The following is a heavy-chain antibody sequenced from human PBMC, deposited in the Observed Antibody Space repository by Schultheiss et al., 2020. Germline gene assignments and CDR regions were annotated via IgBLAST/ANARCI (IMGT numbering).Heavy chain of an antibody. Sequence: SCKASGYTFTSYDINWVRQATGQGLEWMGRIIPILGIANYAQKFQGRVTITADKSTSTAYMELSSLRSEDTAVYYCARGYLGASSAFDIWGQGTMVTVSS. V-gene: IGHV1-69*04. CDR3: ARGYLGASSAFDI. J-gene: IGHJ3*02. D-gene: IGHD6-13*01. CDR1: GYTFTSYD. CDR2: IIPILGIA.